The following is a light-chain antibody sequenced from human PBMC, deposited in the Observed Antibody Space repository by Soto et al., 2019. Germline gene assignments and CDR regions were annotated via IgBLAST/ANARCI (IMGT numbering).Light chain of an antibody. CDR3: QQYGSSPRT. V-gene: IGKV3-20*01. Sequence: IGVRQSPCKLSLSTGKRARLSCSASQSVSSSYLAWYQQKPGQAPRLLIYGASSRATGIPDRFSGSGSGTDFTLTIRTLEPEDFAVYYCQQYGSSPRTFGQGTKVDIK. J-gene: IGKJ1*01. CDR2: GAS. CDR1: QSVSSSY.